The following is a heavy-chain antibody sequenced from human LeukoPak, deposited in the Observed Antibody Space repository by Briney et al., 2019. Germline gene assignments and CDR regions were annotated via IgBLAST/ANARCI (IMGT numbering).Heavy chain of an antibody. CDR1: EYTFTSYY. CDR2: INPSGGST. D-gene: IGHD6-13*01. V-gene: IGHV1-46*01. Sequence: ASVKVPCKASEYTFTSYYMHWVRQAPGQGLEWMGLINPSGGSTTYAQKFQGRVTMTRDTSTSTVHMELSSLRSEDTAVYYCARLQTGYISQRGFDYWGQGTLVTVSS. CDR3: ARLQTGYISQRGFDY. J-gene: IGHJ4*02.